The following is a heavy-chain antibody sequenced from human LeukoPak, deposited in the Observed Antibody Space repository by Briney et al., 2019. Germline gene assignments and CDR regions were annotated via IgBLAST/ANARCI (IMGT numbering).Heavy chain of an antibody. CDR2: IIPIFGTA. D-gene: IGHD6-6*01. CDR3: ASVSIAARPGAIDY. Sequence: SVKVSCKASGGTFSSYAISWVRQAPGQGLEWMGGIIPIFGTANYAQKFRGRVTITADESTSTAYMELSSLRSEDTAVYYCASVSIAARPGAIDYWGQGTLVTVSS. CDR1: GGTFSSYA. J-gene: IGHJ4*02. V-gene: IGHV1-69*13.